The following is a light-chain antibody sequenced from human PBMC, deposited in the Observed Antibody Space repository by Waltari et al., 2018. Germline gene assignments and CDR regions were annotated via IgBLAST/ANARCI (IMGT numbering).Light chain of an antibody. J-gene: IGKJ4*01. V-gene: IGKV3-20*01. Sequence: EIVLTKSPGTLSLSPGERVTLSCRASLYITGRWMTWYHPIPGQAPRLLIYGASTRATGIPDRLSGSGSGTDFTLTISRLEPEDSGVYYCQQYDGSVVTFGGGTKVEIK. CDR2: GAS. CDR3: QQYDGSVVT. CDR1: LYITGRW.